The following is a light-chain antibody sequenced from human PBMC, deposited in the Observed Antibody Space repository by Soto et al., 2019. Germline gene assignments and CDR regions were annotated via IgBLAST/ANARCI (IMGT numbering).Light chain of an antibody. CDR2: DAS. V-gene: IGKV1-33*01. J-gene: IGKJ4*01. CDR1: QDISNY. Sequence: DIQMTQSPSSLSASVGDRVTITCQASQDISNYLTWYQQKPGQATEILTYDASNVETGVPSRFRGRGSGTDFTFTISRVQPEDIAAYYCQQYDQLPHTFGGGTKVEIK. CDR3: QQYDQLPHT.